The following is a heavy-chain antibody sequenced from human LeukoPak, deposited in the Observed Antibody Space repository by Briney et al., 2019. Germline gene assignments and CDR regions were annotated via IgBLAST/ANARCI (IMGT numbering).Heavy chain of an antibody. CDR2: ISHSGSTT. CDR1: GFTFSDYY. D-gene: IGHD5-24*01. CDR3: ARGEQKATITGLDS. V-gene: IGHV3-11*04. J-gene: IGHJ4*02. Sequence: GGSLRLSCAASGFTFSDYYLSWIRQAPGKGLEWVSYISHSGSTTYYADSVKGRFSVSRDNAKNSLYLQMNGLRVEDTAVYFCARGEQKATITGLDSWGQGTLVTVSS.